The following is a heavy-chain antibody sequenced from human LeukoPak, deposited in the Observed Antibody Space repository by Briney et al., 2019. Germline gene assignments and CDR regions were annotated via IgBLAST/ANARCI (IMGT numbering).Heavy chain of an antibody. CDR1: GGSISSANYY. CDR2: ISYSGST. V-gene: IGHV4-30-4*01. D-gene: IGHD5-24*01. CDR3: ARGGEGYNYVY. Sequence: SQTLSLTCTVSGGSISSANYYWNWIRQPPGKGLEWIGYISYSGSTHYNPSLKSRATISADTSKNQFSLKLTSMTAADTAVYHCARGGEGYNYVYWGQGTLVTVSS. J-gene: IGHJ4*02.